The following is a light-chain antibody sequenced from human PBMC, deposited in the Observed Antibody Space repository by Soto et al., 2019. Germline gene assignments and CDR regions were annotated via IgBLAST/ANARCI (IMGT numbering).Light chain of an antibody. J-gene: IGKJ1*01. CDR3: HQYDTIVQT. V-gene: IGKV3-20*01. CDR1: QSVRNSL. CDR2: DAS. Sequence: EIVLTQSTGTLSLSPGERSTLSFSSSQSVRNSLLAWYQQKPGQPPRLLIYDASTRATATPERFSGSGSGTDFTLTISRLEPEDFAVYYCHQYDTIVQTFGQGTKVDIK.